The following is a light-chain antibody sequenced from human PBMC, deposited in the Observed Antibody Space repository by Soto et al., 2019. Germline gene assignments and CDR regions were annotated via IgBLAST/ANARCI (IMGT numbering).Light chain of an antibody. CDR3: QQRSNWPIT. CDR2: DAS. Sequence: EIGLTQSAGTLSLSPGARATLSCWAVQSVSSYLAWYQQKHGQSPRILIYDASNRATGLPARFSGGAYGTDFPLTISSLETEDFAVYYCQQRSNWPITFGQGTRVEIK. V-gene: IGKV3-11*01. CDR1: QSVSSY. J-gene: IGKJ5*01.